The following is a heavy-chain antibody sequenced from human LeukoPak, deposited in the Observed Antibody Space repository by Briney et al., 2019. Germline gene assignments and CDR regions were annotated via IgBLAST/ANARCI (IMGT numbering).Heavy chain of an antibody. J-gene: IGHJ4*02. CDR2: INPNSGGT. Sequence: GASVKVSCKASGYTFTGLYIHWVRQAPGQGLEWMGWINPNSGGTNYVQQFQGRVTMTRDTSISTAYMELRRLRSDDTAVYYCARVRNYYDSSGYLYYFDYWGQGTLVTVSS. D-gene: IGHD3-22*01. CDR1: GYTFTGLY. CDR3: ARVRNYYDSSGYLYYFDY. V-gene: IGHV1-2*02.